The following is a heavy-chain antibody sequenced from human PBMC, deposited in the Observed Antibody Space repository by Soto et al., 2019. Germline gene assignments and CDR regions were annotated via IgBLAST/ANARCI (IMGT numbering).Heavy chain of an antibody. CDR1: GGTFSSYA. V-gene: IGHV1-69*13. CDR3: ARDCSSTSCFSPDAFDI. J-gene: IGHJ3*02. Sequence: SVKVSCKASGGTFSSYAISWVRQAPGQGLEWMGGIIPIFGTANYAQKFQGRVTITADESTSTAYMELSSLRSEDTAVYYCARDCSSTSCFSPDAFDIWGQGTMVTVSS. D-gene: IGHD2-2*01. CDR2: IIPIFGTA.